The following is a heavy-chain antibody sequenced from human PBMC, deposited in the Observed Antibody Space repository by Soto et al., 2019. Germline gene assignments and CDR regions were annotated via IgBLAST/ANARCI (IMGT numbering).Heavy chain of an antibody. CDR3: ARYIAVSTAWFDP. J-gene: IGHJ5*02. V-gene: IGHV1-69*06. Sequence: SVKVSCKASGGTFSSFPINWLRQTPGQGLEWMGGIIPVFGTTKYAQKLQGRLTITADKSSQTAFMELSGLRFDDTAVYYCARYIAVSTAWFDPWGQGTRVTVSS. D-gene: IGHD2-8*01. CDR1: GGTFSSFP. CDR2: IIPVFGTT.